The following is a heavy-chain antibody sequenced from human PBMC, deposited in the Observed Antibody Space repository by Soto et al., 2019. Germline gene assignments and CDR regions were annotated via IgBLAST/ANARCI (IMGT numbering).Heavy chain of an antibody. CDR2: IYSGSKK. Sequence: PGGSLRLSCAASGFTFSSYAMNWVRQAPGKGLEGVVVIYSGSKKYYADSVKGRFTISRDNSKNTMSLQMNSLRAEDTAVYYCARVRVGATYDAFDIWGQGTMVTVSS. CDR1: GFTFSSYA. CDR3: ARVRVGATYDAFDI. V-gene: IGHV3-66*01. J-gene: IGHJ3*02. D-gene: IGHD1-26*01.